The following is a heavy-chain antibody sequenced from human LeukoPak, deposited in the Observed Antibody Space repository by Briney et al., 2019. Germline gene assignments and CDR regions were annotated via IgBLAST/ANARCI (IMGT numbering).Heavy chain of an antibody. CDR3: AKDTTPPKAGFDP. Sequence: QPGGSLRLSCAASGFTFSGHWMSWVRQAPGKGLEWVANINQGGSDKYYVDSVKGRFTISRDNSKNTLYLQMNSLRAEDTAVYYCAKDTTPPKAGFDPWGQGTLVTVSS. D-gene: IGHD1-14*01. V-gene: IGHV3-7*01. J-gene: IGHJ5*02. CDR2: INQGGSDK. CDR1: GFTFSGHW.